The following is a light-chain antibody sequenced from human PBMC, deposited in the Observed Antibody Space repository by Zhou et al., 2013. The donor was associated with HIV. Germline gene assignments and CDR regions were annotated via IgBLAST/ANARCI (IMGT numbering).Light chain of an antibody. J-gene: IGKJ1*01. CDR1: QSVGRY. Sequence: DIQMTQSPSSLSASVGGRVTITCRTSQSVGRYLNWIQHKSGRAPKLLIYVASRLQSGVPSRFSGSGSGTEFTLTISSLQLEDFATYYCQQSYSTPWTFGQGTKVEIK. CDR2: VAS. CDR3: QQSYSTPWT. V-gene: IGKV1-39*01.